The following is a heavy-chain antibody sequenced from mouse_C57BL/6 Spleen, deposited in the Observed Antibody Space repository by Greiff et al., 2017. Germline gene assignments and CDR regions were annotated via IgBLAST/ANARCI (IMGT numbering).Heavy chain of an antibody. CDR3: AGTGTYAMDY. J-gene: IGHJ4*01. CDR2: ISYSGST. CDR1: GYSITSGYD. Sequence: EVQLKESGPGMVKPSQSLSLTCTVTGYSITSGYDWHWIRHFPGNKLEWMGYISYSGSTNYNPPLKSRISITHDTSKNHFFLKLNSVTTEDTATYYCAGTGTYAMDYWGQGTSVTVSS. D-gene: IGHD4-1*01. V-gene: IGHV3-1*01.